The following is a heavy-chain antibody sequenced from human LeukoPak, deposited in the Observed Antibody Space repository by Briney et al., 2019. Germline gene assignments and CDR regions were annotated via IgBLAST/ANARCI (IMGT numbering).Heavy chain of an antibody. D-gene: IGHD2-21*01. Sequence: ASVKVSCKASGYTFTSYGISWVRQAPGQGLEWMGWISAYNGNTNYAQKFQGRVTMTRDMSTSTVYMELSSLRSEDTAVYYCARGSRVISEVPIAAEYFQHWGQGTLVTVSS. V-gene: IGHV1-18*01. J-gene: IGHJ1*01. CDR2: ISAYNGNT. CDR3: ARGSRVISEVPIAAEYFQH. CDR1: GYTFTSYG.